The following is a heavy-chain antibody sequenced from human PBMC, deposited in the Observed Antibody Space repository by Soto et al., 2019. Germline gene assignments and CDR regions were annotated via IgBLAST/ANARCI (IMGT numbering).Heavy chain of an antibody. D-gene: IGHD5-12*01. CDR3: ARHQDGYDWDLDY. CDR1: GGSISSYY. CDR2: IYYSGST. Sequence: SETLSLTCTVSGGSISSYYWSWIRQPPGKGLEWIGYIYYSGSTNYNPSLKSRVTISVDTSKNQFSLKLSSVTAADTAVYYCARHQDGYDWDLDYWGQGTLVTVSS. V-gene: IGHV4-59*08. J-gene: IGHJ4*02.